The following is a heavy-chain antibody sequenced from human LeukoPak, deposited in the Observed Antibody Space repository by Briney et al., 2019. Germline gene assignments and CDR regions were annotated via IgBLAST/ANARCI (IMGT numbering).Heavy chain of an antibody. D-gene: IGHD3-10*01. J-gene: IGHJ6*02. V-gene: IGHV4-59*08. CDR3: ARNSIGSGNYFGSGTYYNNGMDV. CDR2: IFYTGST. CDR1: GGSISSYY. Sequence: SETLSLTCTVSGGSISSYYWSWIRQPPGKGLEWIGYIFYTGSTKYNPSLKSRVTISVDTSKHHLSLKLSSVTAADTAVYYCARNSIGSGNYFGSGTYYNNGMDVWGQGTTVTVSS.